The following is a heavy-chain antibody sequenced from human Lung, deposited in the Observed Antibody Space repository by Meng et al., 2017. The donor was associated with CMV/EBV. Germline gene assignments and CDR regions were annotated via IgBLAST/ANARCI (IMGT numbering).Heavy chain of an antibody. CDR3: ARGGITGTVDWFDP. Sequence: QVQLQESGPGLVKPSXXLSLTCTVSGGSISSGDYYWSWIRQPPGKGLEWIGYIYYSGSTYYNPSLKSRVTISVDTSKNQFSLKLSSVTAADTAVYYCARGGITGTVDWFDPWGQGTRVTVSS. CDR1: GGSISSGDYY. D-gene: IGHD1-20*01. J-gene: IGHJ5*02. CDR2: IYYSGST. V-gene: IGHV4-30-4*08.